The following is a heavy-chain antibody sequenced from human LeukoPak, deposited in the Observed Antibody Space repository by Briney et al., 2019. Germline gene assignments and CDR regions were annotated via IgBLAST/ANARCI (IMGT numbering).Heavy chain of an antibody. J-gene: IGHJ3*02. CDR2: INPNSGGT. CDR3: ARALVGATAGGAFDI. Sequence: ASVKVSCKASGCTFTGYYMHWVRQAPGQGLEWMGWINPNSGGTNYAQKFQGRVTMTRDTSISTAYMELSRLRSDDTAVYYCARALVGATAGGAFDIWGQGTMVTVSS. CDR1: GCTFTGYY. D-gene: IGHD1-26*01. V-gene: IGHV1-2*02.